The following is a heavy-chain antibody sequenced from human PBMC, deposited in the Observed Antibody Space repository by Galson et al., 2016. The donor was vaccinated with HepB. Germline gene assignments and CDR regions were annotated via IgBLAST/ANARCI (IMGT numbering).Heavy chain of an antibody. CDR1: GFTFSSYA. Sequence: SLRLSCAASGFTFSSYAMTWVRQAPGKGLEWVSAVSGSGGHTYYADSAKGRFTISRDNSKNILYLQMTSLRADDTAVYYCAKDAGNYPYFFDHWGQGALVTVSS. J-gene: IGHJ4*02. CDR2: VSGSGGHT. D-gene: IGHD1-7*01. CDR3: AKDAGNYPYFFDH. V-gene: IGHV3-23*01.